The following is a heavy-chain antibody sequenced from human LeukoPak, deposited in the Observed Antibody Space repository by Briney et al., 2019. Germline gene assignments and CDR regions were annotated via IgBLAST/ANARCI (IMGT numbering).Heavy chain of an antibody. CDR1: GGSISSCY. Sequence: PSETLSLTCTVSGGSISSCYWCWIRQPPGKGLEWIGYIYYSGSTNYNPSLKSRVTISVDTSKNQFSLKLSSVTAADTAVYYCARVEYVWGSQYYFDYWGQGTLVTVSS. CDR2: IYYSGST. V-gene: IGHV4-59*01. D-gene: IGHD3-16*01. CDR3: ARVEYVWGSQYYFDY. J-gene: IGHJ4*02.